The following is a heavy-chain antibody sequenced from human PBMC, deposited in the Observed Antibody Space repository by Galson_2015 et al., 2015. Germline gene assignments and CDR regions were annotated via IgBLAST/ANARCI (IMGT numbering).Heavy chain of an antibody. Sequence: SLRLSCAASGFTFSSYGMHGVRQAPGKGLEWVAVISYDGSNKYYVDSVKGRFTISRDNSKNTLYLQMNSLRAEDTAVYYCAKDYSSTWYGIDCWGQGTLVTVSS. D-gene: IGHD6-13*01. CDR2: ISYDGSNK. V-gene: IGHV3-30*18. CDR3: AKDYSSTWYGIDC. CDR1: GFTFSSYG. J-gene: IGHJ4*02.